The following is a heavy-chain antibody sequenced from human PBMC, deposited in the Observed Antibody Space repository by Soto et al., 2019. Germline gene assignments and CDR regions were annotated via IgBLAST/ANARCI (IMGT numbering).Heavy chain of an antibody. J-gene: IGHJ5*02. CDR1: GYTFTSYG. D-gene: IGHD3-10*01. Sequence: QLVQSGVEMKNPGASVKVSCKASGYTFTSYGISWVRQAPGQGLEWMGWISGFNDDTNHAQKFQGRVTVTKDTSTSTAYMELRSLKSDNTAMYYCARSGSYSPARNWFGPWGQGTLVSDSS. V-gene: IGHV1-18*01. CDR2: ISGFNDDT. CDR3: ARSGSYSPARNWFGP.